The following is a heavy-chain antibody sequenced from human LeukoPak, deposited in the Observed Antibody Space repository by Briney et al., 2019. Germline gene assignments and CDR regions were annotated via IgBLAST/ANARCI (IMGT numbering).Heavy chain of an antibody. CDR2: ISSTTSYI. D-gene: IGHD5-18*01. CDR3: AKTSMVMNFDY. J-gene: IGHJ4*02. CDR1: GFTFSSYA. Sequence: PGGSLRLSCTTTGFTFSSYAMHWVRQAPGKGLEGVSSISSTTSYIYYADSVKGRFTTSRDNAKNSLYLQMNSLRAEDTAVYYCAKTSMVMNFDYWGQGTLVTVSS. V-gene: IGHV3-21*01.